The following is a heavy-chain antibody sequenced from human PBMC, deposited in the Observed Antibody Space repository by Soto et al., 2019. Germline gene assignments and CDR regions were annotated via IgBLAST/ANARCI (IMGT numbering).Heavy chain of an antibody. D-gene: IGHD5-18*01. CDR1: GGSISSYY. Sequence: SETLSFTCTFSGGSISSYYWSWIRQPPRKGLEWIGYIYYSGSTNYNPSLKSRVTISVDTSKNQFSLKLSSVTAADTAVYYCARSKRGYSYGPFFDYWGQGTLVTVAS. CDR3: ARSKRGYSYGPFFDY. V-gene: IGHV4-59*01. J-gene: IGHJ4*02. CDR2: IYYSGST.